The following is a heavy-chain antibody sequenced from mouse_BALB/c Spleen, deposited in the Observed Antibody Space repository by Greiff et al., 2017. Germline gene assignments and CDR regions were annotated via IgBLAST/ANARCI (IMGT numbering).Heavy chain of an antibody. CDR2: IDPANGNT. D-gene: IGHD1-2*01. J-gene: IGHJ2*01. Sequence: EVQLQQSGAELVKPGASVKLSCTASGFNIKDTYMHWVKQRPEQGLEWIGRIDPANGNTKYDPKFQGKATITADTSSNTAYLQLSSLTSEDTAVYYCARSRVLRLQSLDYWGQGTTVTVSS. V-gene: IGHV14-3*02. CDR3: ARSRVLRLQSLDY. CDR1: GFNIKDTY.